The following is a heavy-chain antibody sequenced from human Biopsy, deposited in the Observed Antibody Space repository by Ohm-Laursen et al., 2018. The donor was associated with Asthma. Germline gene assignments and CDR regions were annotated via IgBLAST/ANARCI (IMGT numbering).Heavy chain of an antibody. CDR3: AKYRFDGSVTSHYYYYGIDV. D-gene: IGHD3-10*01. Sequence: SLRLSCSASGFAFGNYAMYWVRQAPGKGPEWVALISYDGREKGYVDSVKGRFTISRDNFRNTLYVEMSSLRPEDSATYYCAKYRFDGSVTSHYYYYGIDVWGQGTAVTVSS. CDR2: ISYDGREK. CDR1: GFAFGNYA. V-gene: IGHV3-30*18. J-gene: IGHJ6*02.